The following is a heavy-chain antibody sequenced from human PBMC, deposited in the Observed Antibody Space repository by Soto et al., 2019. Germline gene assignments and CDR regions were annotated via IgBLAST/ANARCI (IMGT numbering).Heavy chain of an antibody. J-gene: IGHJ3*02. V-gene: IGHV4-31*03. D-gene: IGHD3-3*01. CDR2: IYYSGST. CDR3: RGTYYDHAFDI. Sequence: QVQLQESGPGLVKPSQTLSLTCTVSGGSISSGGYYWSWIRQHPGKGLEWIGYIYYSGSTYYNPSRKSRVTVSVDTSKNQFSLKLSSVTAADTAVYYCRGTYYDHAFDIWGQGTMVTVSS. CDR1: GGSISSGGYY.